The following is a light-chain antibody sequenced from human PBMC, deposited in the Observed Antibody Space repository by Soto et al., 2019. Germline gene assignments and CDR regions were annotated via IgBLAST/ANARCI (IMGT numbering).Light chain of an antibody. Sequence: EIVMTQSPATLSVSLGERVTLSCRASQSVSSHLAWYQQKPGQAPRLLISDASTRATDIPDRFSGSGSGTDFTLTISSLQSTDLAVYYCLQYSTWPPLYTFGQGTKLEIK. CDR2: DAS. V-gene: IGKV3-15*01. CDR3: LQYSTWPPLYT. CDR1: QSVSSH. J-gene: IGKJ2*01.